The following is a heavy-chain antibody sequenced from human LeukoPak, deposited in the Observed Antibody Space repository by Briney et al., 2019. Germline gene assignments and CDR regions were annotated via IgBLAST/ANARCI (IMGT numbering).Heavy chain of an antibody. CDR3: ARSRRITIFGVVIIPNYYYYYYMDV. D-gene: IGHD3-3*01. V-gene: IGHV1-69*01. J-gene: IGHJ6*03. CDR1: GGTFSSYA. CDR2: IIPISGTA. Sequence: SVKVSCKASGGTFSSYAISWVRQAPGQGLEWMGGIIPISGTANYAQKFQGRVTITADESRSTAYMELSSLRSEDTAVYYCARSRRITIFGVVIIPNYYYYYYMDVWGKGTTVTVSS.